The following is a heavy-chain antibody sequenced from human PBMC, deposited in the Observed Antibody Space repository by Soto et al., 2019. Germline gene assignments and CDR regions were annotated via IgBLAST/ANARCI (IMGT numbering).Heavy chain of an antibody. D-gene: IGHD6-6*01. Sequence: ASVKVSCKASGYTFTSYGISWVRQAPGQGLERMGWISAYNGNTNYAQKLQGRVTMTTDTSTSTAYMELRSLRSDDTAVYYCATAGYSSSDYYYYGMDVWGQGTTVTVSS. CDR3: ATAGYSSSDYYYYGMDV. J-gene: IGHJ6*02. V-gene: IGHV1-18*01. CDR2: ISAYNGNT. CDR1: GYTFTSYG.